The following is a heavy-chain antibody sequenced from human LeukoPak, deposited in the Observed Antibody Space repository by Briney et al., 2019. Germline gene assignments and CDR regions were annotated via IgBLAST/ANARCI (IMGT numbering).Heavy chain of an antibody. V-gene: IGHV4-38-2*01. CDR3: ARGQTMACTAY. J-gene: IGHJ4*02. CDR1: GHSISSGYY. Sequence: SETLSLTCAVSGHSISSGYYWGWIRTPPGKGLEWIGSISHSGSTYYNPSLKSRVTISMDTSKNQFSLKLNSATAADTAVYYCARGQTMACTAYWGQGTLVTVSS. CDR2: ISHSGST. D-gene: IGHD6-19*01.